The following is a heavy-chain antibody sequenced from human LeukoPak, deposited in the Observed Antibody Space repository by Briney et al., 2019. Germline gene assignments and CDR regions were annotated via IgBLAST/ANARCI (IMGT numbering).Heavy chain of an antibody. CDR3: ARDTSYDSSGLGAFDI. Sequence: GGSLRLSCAASGFTFSSYAMSWVRQAPGKGLEWVSAISGSGGSTYNADSVKGRFTISRDNSKNTLYMQMNSLRAEDTAVYYCARDTSYDSSGLGAFDIWGQGTMVTVSS. J-gene: IGHJ3*02. CDR2: ISGSGGST. V-gene: IGHV3-23*01. CDR1: GFTFSSYA. D-gene: IGHD3-22*01.